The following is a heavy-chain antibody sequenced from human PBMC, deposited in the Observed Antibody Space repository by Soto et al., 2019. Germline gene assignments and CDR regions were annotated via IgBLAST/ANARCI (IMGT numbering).Heavy chain of an antibody. CDR2: IFYSGST. D-gene: IGHD3-16*01. CDR3: AILTLVHYYMYV. CDR1: GGSISFDHYH. Sequence: SETLSLTCTVSGGSISFDHYHWTWIRQPPGKGLEWIGYIFYSGSTNYNPSLKSRVTISVDTSKNQFSLKLSSVTAADTAVYYCAILTLVHYYMYVWGTEITVTVSS. J-gene: IGHJ6*03. V-gene: IGHV4-61*01.